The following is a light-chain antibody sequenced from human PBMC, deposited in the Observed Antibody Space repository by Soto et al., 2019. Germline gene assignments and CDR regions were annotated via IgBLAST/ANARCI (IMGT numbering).Light chain of an antibody. CDR2: AAS. V-gene: IGKV1-39*01. J-gene: IGKJ1*01. CDR1: QIISSY. CDR3: QQSYSTPRT. Sequence: DIQMTHSPSSLSASVGDRVTITCRASQIISSYLNWYQQKPGKAPKLLIYAASSLQSGVPSRFSGSGSGTDFTLTISSLQPEDFATYYCQQSYSTPRTFGQGTKVDIK.